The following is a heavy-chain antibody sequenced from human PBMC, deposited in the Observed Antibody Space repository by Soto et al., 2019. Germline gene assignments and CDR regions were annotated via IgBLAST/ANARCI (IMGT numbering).Heavy chain of an antibody. D-gene: IGHD3-22*01. CDR2: ISYDGSNK. V-gene: IGHV3-30-3*01. CDR3: ARDRNNAYYYDSSGLEPWGMDV. J-gene: IGHJ6*02. Sequence: GGSLRLSCAASGFTFSSYAMHWVRQAPGKGLEWVAVISYDGSNKYYADSVKGRFTISRDNSKNTRYLQMNSLRAEDTAVYYCARDRNNAYYYDSSGLEPWGMDVWGQGTTVTVSS. CDR1: GFTFSSYA.